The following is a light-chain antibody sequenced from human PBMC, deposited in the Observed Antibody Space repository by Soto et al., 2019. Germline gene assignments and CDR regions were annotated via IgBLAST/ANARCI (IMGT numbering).Light chain of an antibody. CDR1: QSVSSN. J-gene: IGKJ1*01. CDR3: QQYNNWPPLT. V-gene: IGKV3-15*01. Sequence: EIVMTQSTATLSVSPGERATLSCRASQSVSSNLAWYQQKPGQAPRLLIYGASTRATGIPARFSGSGSGTAFTLTISSLKSEDFAVYYCQQYNNWPPLTFGQGTKVEIK. CDR2: GAS.